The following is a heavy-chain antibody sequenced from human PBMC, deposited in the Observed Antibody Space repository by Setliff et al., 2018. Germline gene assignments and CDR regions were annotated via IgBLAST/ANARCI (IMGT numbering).Heavy chain of an antibody. D-gene: IGHD2-15*01. Sequence: AASVKVSCKASGYTFTSYGISWVRQAPGQGLEWMGWISAYNGNTNYAQKLQGRVTMTTDTSTSTAYMELRSLRSDDTAVYYCAGTSGDPLAVAATHAAVGFDYWGQGTLVTVSS. CDR1: GYTFTSYG. J-gene: IGHJ4*02. CDR2: ISAYNGNT. V-gene: IGHV1-18*01. CDR3: AGTSGDPLAVAATHAAVGFDY.